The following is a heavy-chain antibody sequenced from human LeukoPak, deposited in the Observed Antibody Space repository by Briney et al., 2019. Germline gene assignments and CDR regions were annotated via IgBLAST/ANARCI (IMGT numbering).Heavy chain of an antibody. Sequence: ASVKVSCKASGYTFTSYDINWVRQATGQGLEWMGWMNPNSGNTGYAQTFQGRVTMTRNTSISTAYMELSSLKSEDTAVYYCARGLNSGWFDFDPWGQGTLVTVSS. CDR2: MNPNSGNT. CDR1: GYTFTSYD. V-gene: IGHV1-8*01. J-gene: IGHJ5*02. CDR3: ARGLNSGWFDFDP. D-gene: IGHD6-19*01.